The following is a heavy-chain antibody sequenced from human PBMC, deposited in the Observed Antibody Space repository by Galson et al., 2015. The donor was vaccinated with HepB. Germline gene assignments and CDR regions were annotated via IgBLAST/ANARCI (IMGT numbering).Heavy chain of an antibody. CDR3: ARDETYYYDSSGDYPRIFNY. D-gene: IGHD3-22*01. V-gene: IGHV1-18*01. CDR1: GYTFITYG. J-gene: IGHJ4*02. Sequence: SVKVSCKASGYTFITYGISWVRQAPGQGLEWMGWISPYNGNTNYAQKVQGRVTMTTDTSTSRAYMELRSQRSDDTAVYYCARDETYYYDSSGDYPRIFNYWGQGTLVTVSS. CDR2: ISPYNGNT.